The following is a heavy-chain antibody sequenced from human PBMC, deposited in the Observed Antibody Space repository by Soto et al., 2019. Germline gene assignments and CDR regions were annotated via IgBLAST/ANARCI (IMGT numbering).Heavy chain of an antibody. J-gene: IGHJ3*02. Sequence: ASVKVSCKASGYTFTSYAMHWVRQAPGQRLEWMGWINAGNGNTKYSQKFQGRVTTTRDTSASTAYMELSSLRSEDTAVYYCARAGIIAVAGTLLTDAFDIWGQGTMVTVSS. CDR2: INAGNGNT. V-gene: IGHV1-3*01. CDR1: GYTFTSYA. CDR3: ARAGIIAVAGTLLTDAFDI. D-gene: IGHD6-19*01.